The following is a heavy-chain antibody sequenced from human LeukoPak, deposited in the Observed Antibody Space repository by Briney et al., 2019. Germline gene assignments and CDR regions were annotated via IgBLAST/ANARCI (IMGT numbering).Heavy chain of an antibody. Sequence: SETLSLTCAVYGGSFRGYYWSWIRQPPGKGLEWIGEINHSGSTNYNPSLKSRVTISVDTSKNQFSLKLSSVTAADTAVYYCARGSGDILEYYFDYWGQGTLVTVSS. CDR1: GGSFRGYY. CDR2: INHSGST. D-gene: IGHD4-17*01. CDR3: ARGSGDILEYYFDY. V-gene: IGHV4-34*01. J-gene: IGHJ4*02.